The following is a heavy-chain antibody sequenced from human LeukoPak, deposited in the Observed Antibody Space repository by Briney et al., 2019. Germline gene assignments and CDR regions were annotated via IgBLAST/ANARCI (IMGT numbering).Heavy chain of an antibody. V-gene: IGHV3-53*01. D-gene: IGHD3-22*01. J-gene: IGHJ4*02. CDR1: GFTVSSNY. CDR3: AREADDSSGYYSYFDY. Sequence: GGSLRLSCAASGFTVSSNYMSWVRQAPEKGLEWVSVIYSGGSTYYADSVKGRFTISRDNSKNTLYLQMNSLRAEDTAVYYCAREADDSSGYYSYFDYWGQGTLVTVSS. CDR2: IYSGGST.